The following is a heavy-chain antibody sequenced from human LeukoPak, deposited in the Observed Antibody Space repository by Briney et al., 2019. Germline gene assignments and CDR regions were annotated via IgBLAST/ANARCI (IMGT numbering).Heavy chain of an antibody. CDR3: ARDRGSTSCLDY. Sequence: GGSLRLSCAASGFTFSSYSMNWVRQAPGKGLEWVSSISSSSSYIYYADSVKGRFTISRDNAKNPLYLQMNSLRAEDTAVYYCARDRGSTSCLDYWGQGTLVTVSS. V-gene: IGHV3-21*01. CDR2: ISSSSSYI. J-gene: IGHJ4*02. CDR1: GFTFSSYS. D-gene: IGHD2-2*01.